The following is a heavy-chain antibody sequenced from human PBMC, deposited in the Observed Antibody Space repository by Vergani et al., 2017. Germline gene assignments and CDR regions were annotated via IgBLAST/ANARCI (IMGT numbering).Heavy chain of an antibody. J-gene: IGHJ4*02. V-gene: IGHV3-33*08. CDR2: IGYDGRIK. Sequence: QVHLVESGGGVVQPGRSLTLSCVASGFSFRGHGMHWVRQAPGKGLEWVAFIGYDGRIKYNVDSVKGRFTISKDISKNTLYLQMNSLRGDDTAVYYCARETRDTPSSLDYWGQGTLVTVSS. CDR1: GFSFRGHG. D-gene: IGHD5-24*01. CDR3: ARETRDTPSSLDY.